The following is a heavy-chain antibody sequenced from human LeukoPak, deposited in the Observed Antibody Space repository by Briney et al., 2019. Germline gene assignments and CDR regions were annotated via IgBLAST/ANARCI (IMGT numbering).Heavy chain of an antibody. Sequence: PGGSLRLSCAASGITFSSYGMHWVRQAPGKGLEWVAVISYDGGNKFYADSVKGRFTISRDNSKNTLHLEMNSLRPEDTAVYYCAKAPGRSGWYEGFDYWGQGTLVGVSS. CDR2: ISYDGGNK. CDR1: GITFSSYG. D-gene: IGHD6-19*01. J-gene: IGHJ4*02. V-gene: IGHV3-30*18. CDR3: AKAPGRSGWYEGFDY.